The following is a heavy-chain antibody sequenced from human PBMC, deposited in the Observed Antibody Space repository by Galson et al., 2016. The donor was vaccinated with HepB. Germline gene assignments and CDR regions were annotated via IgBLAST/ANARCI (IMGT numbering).Heavy chain of an antibody. CDR3: TTDLQISYNWNHN. Sequence: SLRLSCAASGFPFSTVWMNWVRQAPGKGLDWVGRIRSKAHGGTTDYAPPVEGRFTISRDDSKNALYLQMNSLRIEDTAVYFCTTDLQISYNWNHNWGQGTLVTVSS. V-gene: IGHV3-15*07. CDR2: IRSKAHGGTT. J-gene: IGHJ4*02. D-gene: IGHD1-20*01. CDR1: GFPFSTVW.